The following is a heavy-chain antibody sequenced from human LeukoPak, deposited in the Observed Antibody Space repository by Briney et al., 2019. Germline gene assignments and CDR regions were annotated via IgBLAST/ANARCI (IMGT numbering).Heavy chain of an antibody. CDR3: VRAPGAT. Sequence: AGGSLRLSCAASGFTFSSYSMNWVRQAPGKGLEWVAVIYKGGNTFYADPVKGRFTISRDNSKNTVYLQMNSLRAEDTAVYYCVRAPGATWGQGTLVTVSS. J-gene: IGHJ5*02. D-gene: IGHD3-10*01. V-gene: IGHV3-53*01. CDR1: GFTFSSYS. CDR2: IYKGGNT.